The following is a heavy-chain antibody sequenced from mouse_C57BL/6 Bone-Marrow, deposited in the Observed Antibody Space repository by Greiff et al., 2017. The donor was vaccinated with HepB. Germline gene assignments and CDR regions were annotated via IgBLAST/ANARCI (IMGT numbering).Heavy chain of an antibody. D-gene: IGHD2-3*01. J-gene: IGHJ4*01. CDR2: IHPSDSDT. V-gene: IGHV1-74*01. Sequence: QVQLKQPGAELVKPGASVKVSCKASGYTFTSYWMHWVKQRPGQGLEWIGRIHPSDSDTNYNQKFKGKATLTVDKSSSTAYMQLSSLTSEDSAVYYCAIGGDGYYVDFYYAMDYWGQGTSVTVSS. CDR3: AIGGDGYYVDFYYAMDY. CDR1: GYTFTSYW.